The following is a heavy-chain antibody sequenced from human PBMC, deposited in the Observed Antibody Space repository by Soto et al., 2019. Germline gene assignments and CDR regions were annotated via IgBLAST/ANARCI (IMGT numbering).Heavy chain of an antibody. CDR2: ISAYNGNT. CDR3: ARGRYLVSGGPKYYYYYCMDV. Sequence: GASVKVSCKASGYTFTSYGISWVRQAPGQGLEWMGWISAYNGNTNYAQKLQGRVTMTTDTSASTAYMELRSLRSDDTAVYYCARGRYLVSGGPKYYYYYCMDVWGQGTTVTVSS. V-gene: IGHV1-18*01. CDR1: GYTFTSYG. J-gene: IGHJ6*02. D-gene: IGHD3-16*01.